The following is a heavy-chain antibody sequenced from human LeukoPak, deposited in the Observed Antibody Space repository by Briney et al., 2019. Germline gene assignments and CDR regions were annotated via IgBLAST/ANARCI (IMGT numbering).Heavy chain of an antibody. CDR3: ARGVIAAGGNDSDY. CDR2: IYYSGST. D-gene: IGHD6-13*01. Sequence: PSETLSLTYTVSGGSNSSSSYYWGWIRQPPGKGLEWIGSIYYSGSTYYNASLKSRVTMSVDTSKNQLSLKVISVTAADTAVYYCARGVIAAGGNDSDYWGQGTLVTVSS. CDR1: GGSNSSSSYY. V-gene: IGHV4-39*07. J-gene: IGHJ4*02.